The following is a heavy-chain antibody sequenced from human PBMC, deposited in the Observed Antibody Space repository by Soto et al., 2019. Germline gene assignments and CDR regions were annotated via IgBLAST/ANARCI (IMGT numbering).Heavy chain of an antibody. CDR1: GGTFSSFT. CDR2: IIPVLGIA. Sequence: QVQLVQSGAEVMKPGSSVKVSCRASGGTFSSFTINWLRQAPGQGLEWMGSIIPVLGIAHYAQKMQGRVTITAEKPTSKAYMELRSLTSADRAMNYCATFRGYTYGTGYFENWGQGTLVTVSS. V-gene: IGHV1-69*02. J-gene: IGHJ4*02. D-gene: IGHD5-18*01. CDR3: ATFRGYTYGTGYFEN.